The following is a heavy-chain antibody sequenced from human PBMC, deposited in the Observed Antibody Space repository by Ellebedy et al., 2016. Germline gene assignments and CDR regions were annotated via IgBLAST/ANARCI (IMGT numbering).Heavy chain of an antibody. CDR3: AAGTRLRLGELSD. D-gene: IGHD3-16*02. J-gene: IGHJ1*01. V-gene: IGHV1-2*02. CDR2: INPNSGGT. Sequence: ASVKVSXXASGYTFTGYYMHWVRQAPGQGLEWMGWINPNSGGTNYAQKFQVRVTMTRDTSISTAYMELSRLRSDDTAVYYCAAGTRLRLGELSDWGQGTLVTVSS. CDR1: GYTFTGYY.